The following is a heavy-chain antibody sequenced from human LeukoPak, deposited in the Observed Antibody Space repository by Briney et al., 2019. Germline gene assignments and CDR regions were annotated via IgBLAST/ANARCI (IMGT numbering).Heavy chain of an antibody. CDR1: GFTFRGFW. Sequence: GGSLSPSRAASGFTFRGFWMNWAGRARGTGLGGVASINHNGNMNYYVDSVKVRLTISRNNAKNSLYLQMSNLRAEDTAVYFCARGGGLDVWGEGATVTVSS. V-gene: IGHV3-7*03. CDR2: INHNGNMN. J-gene: IGHJ6*04. D-gene: IGHD3-16*01. CDR3: ARGGGLDV.